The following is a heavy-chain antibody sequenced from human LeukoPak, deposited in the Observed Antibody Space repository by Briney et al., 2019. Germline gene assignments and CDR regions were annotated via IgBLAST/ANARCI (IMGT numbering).Heavy chain of an antibody. J-gene: IGHJ6*02. CDR1: GFTFSSYA. V-gene: IGHV3-23*01. CDR2: ISVGGGST. CDR3: AKDRGSGYSPYYYYGMDV. D-gene: IGHD3-9*01. Sequence: GGSLRLSCAASGFTFSSYAMSWVRQAPGKGLEWVSSISVGGGSTFYADSVKGRFTISRDNSKCTLYLQMNSLRAEDTAVYYCAKDRGSGYSPYYYYGMDVWGQGTTLTVSS.